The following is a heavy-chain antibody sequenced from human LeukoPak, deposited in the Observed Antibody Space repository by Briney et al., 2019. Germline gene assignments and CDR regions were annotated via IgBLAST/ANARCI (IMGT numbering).Heavy chain of an antibody. CDR3: ARDGYGNNYMDV. CDR2: IYSGGTT. Sequence: HTGGSLRLSCAASGFSVSSNFMSWVRQAPGKGLEWVPVIYSGGTTYYADSVKGRFTISRDNSKNTLSLQMDSLRAEDTAVYYCARDGYGNNYMDVWGKGTTVTVSS. J-gene: IGHJ6*03. V-gene: IGHV3-53*01. CDR1: GFSVSSNF. D-gene: IGHD1/OR15-1a*01.